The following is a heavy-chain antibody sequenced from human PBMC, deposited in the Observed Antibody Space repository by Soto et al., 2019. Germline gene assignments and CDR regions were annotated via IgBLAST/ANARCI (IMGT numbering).Heavy chain of an antibody. J-gene: IGHJ4*02. V-gene: IGHV1-69*08. CDR2: IIPILGIA. CDR3: AREVAVAGTGVDY. CDR1: GGTFSSYT. D-gene: IGHD6-19*01. Sequence: QVQLVQSGAEVKKPGSSVKVSCKASGGTFSSYTISWVRQAPGQGLEWMGRIIPILGIANYAQKFQGRVTITADKSTSTAYMELSSLRSEDTAVYYCAREVAVAGTGVDYWGQGTLVTVSS.